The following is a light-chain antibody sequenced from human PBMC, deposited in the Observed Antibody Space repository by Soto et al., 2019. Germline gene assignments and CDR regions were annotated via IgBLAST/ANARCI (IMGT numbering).Light chain of an antibody. CDR3: QQYDSSVT. Sequence: EIVLTQSPGSLSLSPGEGATLSCRASHSVTSSFFAWYQQKPGQAPSLLIYGASRKVTDVPDRFSGSGSGTDLTLSIGRLEPEDFAVYYCQQYDSSVTFGQGTKGEIK. J-gene: IGKJ1*01. V-gene: IGKV3-20*01. CDR2: GAS. CDR1: HSVTSSF.